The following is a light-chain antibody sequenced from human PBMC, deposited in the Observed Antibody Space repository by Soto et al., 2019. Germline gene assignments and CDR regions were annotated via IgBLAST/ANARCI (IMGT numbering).Light chain of an antibody. CDR3: SSYTSSSILV. CDR2: DVS. CDR1: SSDVGGYNY. J-gene: IGLJ2*01. Sequence: QSVLTQHASVSGSPGQSITISCTGTSSDVGGYNYVSWYRQHPAKAPKLMIYDVSYRPSGVSNRFSGSKSGNTASLTISGLQAEDEADYYCSSYTSSSILVFGAGTKLTVL. V-gene: IGLV2-14*01.